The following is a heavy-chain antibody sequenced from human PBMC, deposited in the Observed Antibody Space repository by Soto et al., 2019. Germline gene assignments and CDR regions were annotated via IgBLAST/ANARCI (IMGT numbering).Heavy chain of an antibody. CDR2: IDSSSSSI. J-gene: IGHJ4*02. CDR1: GFTFSSYS. D-gene: IGHD3-10*01. CDR3: ARQRWDYYSPKVDH. Sequence: EVHLVESGGDLVQSGGSLRLSCAASGFTFSSYSMNWVRQAPGKGLEWVSYIDSSSSSIYYADSVKGRFSIFRDNAKNSLYLQMNSLRDEDTAVYYCARQRWDYYSPKVDHWGQGTLVSVSS. V-gene: IGHV3-48*02.